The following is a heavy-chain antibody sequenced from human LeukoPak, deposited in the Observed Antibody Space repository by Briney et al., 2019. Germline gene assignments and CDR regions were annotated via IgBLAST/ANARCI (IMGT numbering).Heavy chain of an antibody. D-gene: IGHD4-17*01. J-gene: IGHJ6*03. CDR3: ARLRYGDFYYYYYMDV. CDR2: IYTSGST. CDR1: GGSISSYY. V-gene: IGHV4-4*07. Sequence: SETLSLTCTVSGGSISSYYWSWIRQPAGKGLEWIGRIYTSGSTNYNPSLKSRVTMSVDTSKNQFSLKLSSVTAADTAVYYCARLRYGDFYYYYYMDVWGKGTTVTVSS.